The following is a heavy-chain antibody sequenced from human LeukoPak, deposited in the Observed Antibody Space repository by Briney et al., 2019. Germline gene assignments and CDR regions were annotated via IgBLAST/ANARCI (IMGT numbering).Heavy chain of an antibody. J-gene: IGHJ5*02. CDR2: IHNSGNT. CDR3: ARDPGTTSRTWKFDP. V-gene: IGHV4-59*01. D-gene: IGHD2-2*01. Sequence: SETLSLTCTVSGGSISSYHWSWIRQPPGKGLEWIGYIHNSGNTNYNPSLQSRVTMSLDLSKNQFSLRLNSVTVADTAVYYCARDPGTTSRTWKFDPWGLGTLVTVSS. CDR1: GGSISSYH.